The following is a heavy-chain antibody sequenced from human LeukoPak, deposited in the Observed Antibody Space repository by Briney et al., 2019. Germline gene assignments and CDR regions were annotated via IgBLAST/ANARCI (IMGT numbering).Heavy chain of an antibody. CDR2: ISGSGNAK. CDR3: ARDYVYAFDY. CDR1: GFSFSSYS. V-gene: IGHV3-48*01. Sequence: GGSLRLSCAAPGFSFSSYSMNWVRQAPGKGLEWVSYISGSGNAKHYTDSVKGRFTISRDNAKNALYLQMNSLRAEDTAVYFCARDYVYAFDYWGQGTLVTVSS. J-gene: IGHJ4*02. D-gene: IGHD2/OR15-2a*01.